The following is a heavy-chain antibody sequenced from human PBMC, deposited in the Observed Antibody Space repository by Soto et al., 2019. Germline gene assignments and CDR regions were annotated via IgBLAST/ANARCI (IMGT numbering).Heavy chain of an antibody. Sequence: ASVKVSCKASGYTFTRYDINWVRQATGQGLEWMGWMNPNSGNTGYAQKFQGRVTMTRNTSISTAYMELSSLRSEDTAVYYCARGQGFGELLENWFDPWGQGTLVTVSS. J-gene: IGHJ5*02. CDR1: GYTFTRYD. CDR2: MNPNSGNT. V-gene: IGHV1-8*01. CDR3: ARGQGFGELLENWFDP. D-gene: IGHD3-10*01.